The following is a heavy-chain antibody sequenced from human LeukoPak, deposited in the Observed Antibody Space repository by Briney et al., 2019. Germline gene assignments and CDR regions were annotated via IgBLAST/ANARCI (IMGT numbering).Heavy chain of an antibody. Sequence: ASETLSLTCAVYGGSFSGYYWSWIRQPPGKGLEWIGEINHSGGTNYNPSLKSRVTISVDTSKNQFSLKLSSVTAADTAVYYCARGRERITIFGVVRLGPAYGMDVWGQGTTVTVSS. CDR1: GGSFSGYY. CDR2: INHSGGT. D-gene: IGHD3-3*01. V-gene: IGHV4-34*01. J-gene: IGHJ6*02. CDR3: ARGRERITIFGVVRLGPAYGMDV.